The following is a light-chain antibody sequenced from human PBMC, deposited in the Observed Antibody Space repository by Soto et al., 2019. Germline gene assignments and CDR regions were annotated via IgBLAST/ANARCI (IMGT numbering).Light chain of an antibody. CDR3: QQYNNWPPVKT. CDR1: QNINRR. CDR2: DAS. Sequence: DVQMTQSPSTLSASVGDRVTITCRASQNINRRLAWYQQKPGEAPNLLIYDASSLESGVPARFSGSGSGTEFTLTISSLQSEDFAVYYCQQYNNWPPVKTFGQGTKLDIK. V-gene: IGKV1-5*01. J-gene: IGKJ1*01.